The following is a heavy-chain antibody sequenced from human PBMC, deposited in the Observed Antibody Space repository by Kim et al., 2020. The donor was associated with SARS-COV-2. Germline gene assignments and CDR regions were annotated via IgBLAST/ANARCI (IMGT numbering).Heavy chain of an antibody. Sequence: SETLSLTCTVSGGSISSSSYYWGWLRQPPGKGLEWIGRIYFSGSTYYNPSLKSRITISDDTSKNQFSLKLSSVTAADTAVYYCAGSRGIAVAGTDVDYWGQGTLVTVSS. D-gene: IGHD6-19*01. CDR2: IYFSGST. CDR3: AGSRGIAVAGTDVDY. J-gene: IGHJ4*02. CDR1: GGSISSSSYY. V-gene: IGHV4-39*07.